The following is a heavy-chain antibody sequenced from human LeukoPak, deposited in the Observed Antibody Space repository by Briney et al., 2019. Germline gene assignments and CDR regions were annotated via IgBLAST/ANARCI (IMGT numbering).Heavy chain of an antibody. CDR1: GFTFSSYW. Sequence: GSLRLSCAASGFTFSSYWMHWVRQGPGKGLVWVSRINSDGSSTRYADSVKGRFTISRDNAKNTLYLQMNSLRAEDTAVYYCARRYCSSTSCLLDYWGQGTLVTVSS. CDR2: INSDGSST. V-gene: IGHV3-74*01. D-gene: IGHD2-2*01. J-gene: IGHJ4*02. CDR3: ARRYCSSTSCLLDY.